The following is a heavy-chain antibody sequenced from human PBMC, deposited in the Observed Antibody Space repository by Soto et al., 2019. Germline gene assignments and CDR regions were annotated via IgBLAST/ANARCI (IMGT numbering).Heavy chain of an antibody. CDR2: AYYGGTT. V-gene: IGHV4-39*01. Sequence: PSETQSLTCIVSGGSINGSPYYWAWIRQPPGKGLEWIGSAYYGGTTNYNPSLKSRVSMSVDTSNNHFSLTFNSVTAAGTAVYYFSRNKTNNFGWGSPFAPGAQGPLLPVP. D-gene: IGHD3-10*01. CDR3: SRNKTNNFGWGSPFAP. J-gene: IGHJ5*02. CDR1: GGSINGSPYY.